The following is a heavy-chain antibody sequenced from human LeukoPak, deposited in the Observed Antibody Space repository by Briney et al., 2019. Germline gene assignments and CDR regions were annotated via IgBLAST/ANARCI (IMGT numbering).Heavy chain of an antibody. Sequence: PSETLSLTRTVSGGSISSYYWSWIRQPPGKGLEWIGSIYHSGSTYYNPSLKSRVTISVDTSKNQFSLKLSSVTAADTAVYYCARADYSSTWSHDYYYMDVWGKGTTVTVSS. CDR3: ARADYSSTWSHDYYYMDV. D-gene: IGHD6-13*01. V-gene: IGHV4-38-2*02. CDR1: GGSISSYY. CDR2: IYHSGST. J-gene: IGHJ6*03.